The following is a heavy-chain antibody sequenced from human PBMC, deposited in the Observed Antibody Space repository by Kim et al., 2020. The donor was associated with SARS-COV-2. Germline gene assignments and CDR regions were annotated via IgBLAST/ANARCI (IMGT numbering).Heavy chain of an antibody. J-gene: IGHJ4*02. D-gene: IGHD3-9*01. CDR1: GFTFSNYA. CDR2: ISGHGDNT. Sequence: GGSLRLSCAASGFTFSNYAMNWVRQAPGKGLEWVSGISGHGDNTYYAASVKGRFTISRDNSKNTLYLEMSSLRAEDTAVYYCAKEIRNNDILTGSSCDYWGQGTLVTVSS. V-gene: IGHV3-23*01. CDR3: AKEIRNNDILTGSSCDY.